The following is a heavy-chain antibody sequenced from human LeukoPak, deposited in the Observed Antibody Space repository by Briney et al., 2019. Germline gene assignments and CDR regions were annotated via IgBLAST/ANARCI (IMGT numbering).Heavy chain of an antibody. CDR2: IERGGST. J-gene: IGHJ5*02. CDR1: GGSFSDYF. V-gene: IGHV4-34*01. CDR3: ARGGLTGSSWSWFDP. D-gene: IGHD6-13*01. Sequence: PSETLSLTCGVYGGSFSDYFWTWIRQPPGKGLEWIGEIERGGSTVYSPTLKSRATISLDTSKIQFSLRLTSVTAADTAVYFCARGGLTGSSWSWFDPWGQGTLVTVSS.